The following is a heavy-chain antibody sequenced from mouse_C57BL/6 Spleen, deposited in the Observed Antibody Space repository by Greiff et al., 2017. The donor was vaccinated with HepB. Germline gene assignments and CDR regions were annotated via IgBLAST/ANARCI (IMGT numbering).Heavy chain of an antibody. CDR3: ARDPYYYGSSPAWFAY. J-gene: IGHJ3*01. CDR1: GFTFSSYA. CDR2: ISDGGSYT. V-gene: IGHV5-4*01. D-gene: IGHD1-1*01. Sequence: EVHLVESGGGLVKPGGSLKLSCAASGFTFSSYAMSWVRQTPEKRLEWVATISDGGSYTYYPDNVKGRFTISRDNAKNNLYLQMSHLKSEDTAMYYCARDPYYYGSSPAWFAYWGQGTLVTVSA.